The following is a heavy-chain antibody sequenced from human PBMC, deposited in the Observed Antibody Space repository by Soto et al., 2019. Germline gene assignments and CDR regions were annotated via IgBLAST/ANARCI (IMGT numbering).Heavy chain of an antibody. D-gene: IGHD2-15*01. CDR1: CGSISSSSYY. CDR2: IYYSGNT. CDR3: ARHTPAISISDH. V-gene: IGHV4-39*01. Sequence: SETLSLTCTVSCGSISSSSYYWGWIRQPPGKGLEWIGSIYYSGNTYYNPSLKSRVTISVDTAKNQFSLKLSSVTAADTAVYYCARHTPAISISDHWGQGTLVTV. J-gene: IGHJ4*02.